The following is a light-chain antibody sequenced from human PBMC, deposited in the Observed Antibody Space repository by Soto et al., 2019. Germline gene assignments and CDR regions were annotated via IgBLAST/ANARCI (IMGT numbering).Light chain of an antibody. CDR2: EDN. Sequence: QSALTQPASVSGSPGQSITISCTGSSSDVGTYNLVSWYQQHPGKAPKLIIYEDNKRPSGLSNRFSGSKSGNTASLTIAGLQAGEEADYYCCSYAGGNSWVFGGGTKLTVL. V-gene: IGLV2-23*01. CDR1: SSDVGTYNL. J-gene: IGLJ3*02. CDR3: CSYAGGNSWV.